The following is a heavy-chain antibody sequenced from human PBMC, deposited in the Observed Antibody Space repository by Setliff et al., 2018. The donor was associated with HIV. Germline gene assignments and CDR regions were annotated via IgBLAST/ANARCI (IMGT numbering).Heavy chain of an antibody. CDR1: GYTLTELS. J-gene: IGHJ6*03. CDR3: ARARRDASGYWGHFFYYMDV. V-gene: IGHV3-7*03. D-gene: IGHD3-22*01. CDR2: ISQDGSEK. Sequence: SGYTLTELSIHWVRQAPGKGLECVANISQDGSEKYHVGSVKGRFTISRDNAKSSLYLQMSSLTADDTAAYYCARARRDASGYWGHFFYYMDVWGKGTTVTVSS.